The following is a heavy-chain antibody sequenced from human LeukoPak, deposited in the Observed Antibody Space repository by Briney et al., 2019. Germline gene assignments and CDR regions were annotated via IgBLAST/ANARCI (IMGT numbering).Heavy chain of an antibody. CDR1: GTSFSGYY. J-gene: IGHJ4*02. Sequence: SETLSLTCAVYGTSFSGYYWSWIRQPPGKGLEWIGTIYYTGSTYYNPSLKSRVTISVDTSKNQFSLKLTSVTAADTAVYYCARAVGTDGYNLWVYWGQGTLVTVSS. D-gene: IGHD5-24*01. CDR3: ARAVGTDGYNLWVY. CDR2: IYYTGST. V-gene: IGHV4-34*01.